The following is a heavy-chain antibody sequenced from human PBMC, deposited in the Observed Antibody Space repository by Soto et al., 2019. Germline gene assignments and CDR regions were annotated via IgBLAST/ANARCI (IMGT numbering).Heavy chain of an antibody. CDR1: GFTFSNYG. J-gene: IGHJ6*02. Sequence: QVQLVESGGGVVQPGRSLRLSCAASGFTFSNYGMHWVRQTPGKGLEWVASILYDGSKEHYADSVKGRFTISRDNSKNTLYLQLSRLREDDTAVYYCAKEPYNYIWYGSNGMDVWGQGTTVTVSS. CDR3: AKEPYNYIWYGSNGMDV. CDR2: ILYDGSKE. V-gene: IGHV3-30*18. D-gene: IGHD1-20*01.